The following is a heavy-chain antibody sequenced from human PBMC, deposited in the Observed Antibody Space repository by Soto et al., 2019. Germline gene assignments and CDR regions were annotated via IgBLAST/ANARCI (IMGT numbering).Heavy chain of an antibody. CDR3: SRGTDRVGTTSPFDY. V-gene: IGHV3-74*01. CDR2: INSDGSFI. CDR1: GFTFSRQW. Sequence: EVQLVESGGGLAQPGGSLRLSCSASGFTFSRQWMHWVRQAPGKGLVWVSRINSDGSFINYADSVKGRFTISRDNAKNTLYLQMNSLRAEDTAVYYCSRGTDRVGTTSPFDYWGQGTLVTVFS. D-gene: IGHD1-26*01. J-gene: IGHJ4*02.